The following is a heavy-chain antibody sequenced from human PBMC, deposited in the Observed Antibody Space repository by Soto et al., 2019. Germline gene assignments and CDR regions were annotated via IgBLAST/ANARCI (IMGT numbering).Heavy chain of an antibody. CDR3: ARVERTLYFQH. J-gene: IGHJ1*01. V-gene: IGHV1-69*02. D-gene: IGHD1-1*01. CDR2: IIPILGIA. Sequence: QVQLVQSGAEVKKPGSSVKVSCKASGGTFSSYTISWVRQAPGQGLEWMGRIIPILGIANYAQKFQGRVTITADKSTSTDYMELSSLRSEDTAVYYCARVERTLYFQHWGQGTLVTVSS. CDR1: GGTFSSYT.